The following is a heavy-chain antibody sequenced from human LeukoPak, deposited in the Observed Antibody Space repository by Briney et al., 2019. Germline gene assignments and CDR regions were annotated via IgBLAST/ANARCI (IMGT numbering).Heavy chain of an antibody. CDR2: MYGGGDT. Sequence: QSGGSLRLSCAASGFTVSGNFMSWVRQAPGKGLQWVSVMYGGGDTYYADSVKGRFTISRDSSKNILYLQMNNLRGEDTAVYYCARELRGYCSNNGCPMDVWGKGTTVTVSS. CDR1: GFTVSGNF. J-gene: IGHJ6*03. D-gene: IGHD2-2*01. V-gene: IGHV3-53*01. CDR3: ARELRGYCSNNGCPMDV.